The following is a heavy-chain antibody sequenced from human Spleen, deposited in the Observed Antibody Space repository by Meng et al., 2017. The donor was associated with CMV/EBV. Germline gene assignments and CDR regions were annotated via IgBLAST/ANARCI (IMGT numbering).Heavy chain of an antibody. CDR1: GYRFTGQY. CDR2: IKPNSGGT. V-gene: IGHV1-2*02. D-gene: IGHD3-3*01. Sequence: ASGYRFTGQYMHWVRQAPGQGIEWMGWIKPNSGGTDYAQNLQGRVTMTRDTSISTAYMELSSLRSDDAAVYFCARGGDFWSNYYIDYWGQGTLVTVSS. J-gene: IGHJ4*02. CDR3: ARGGDFWSNYYIDY.